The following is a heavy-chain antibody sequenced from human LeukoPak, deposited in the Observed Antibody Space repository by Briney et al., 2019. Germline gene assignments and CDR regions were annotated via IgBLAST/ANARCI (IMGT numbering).Heavy chain of an antibody. J-gene: IGHJ4*02. Sequence: GGSLRLSCAASGFTFSTYWMTWVRQAPGKGLEWVANIKPDGSQIYYVDSVKGRFAISRDNAKNSLYLQMNSLRAEDTAVYYCARDLNWETYWGQGTLVTVSS. CDR3: ARDLNWETY. CDR2: IKPDGSQI. D-gene: IGHD7-27*01. CDR1: GFTFSTYW. V-gene: IGHV3-7*01.